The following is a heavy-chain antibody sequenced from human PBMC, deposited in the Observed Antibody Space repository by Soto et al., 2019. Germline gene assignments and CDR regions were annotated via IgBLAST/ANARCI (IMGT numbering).Heavy chain of an antibody. CDR2: INPNSGGT. CDR1: GYTFTGYY. V-gene: IGHV1-2*04. D-gene: IGHD1-7*01. J-gene: IGHJ6*03. CDR3: ARDRNYGSYYYYYYMDV. Sequence: ASVKVSCKASGYTFTGYYMHWVRQAPGQGLEWMGWINPNSGGTNYAQKFQGWVTMTRDTSISTAYMELSRLRSDDTAVYYCARDRNYGSYYYYYYMDVWGKGTTVTVSS.